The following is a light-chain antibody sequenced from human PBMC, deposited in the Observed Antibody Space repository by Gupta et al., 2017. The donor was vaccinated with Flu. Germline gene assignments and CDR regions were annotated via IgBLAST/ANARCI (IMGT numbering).Light chain of an antibody. J-gene: IGLJ1*01. CDR3: CAGATGSDFV. V-gene: IGLV2-14*01. CDR1: TSNVGSYKY. CDR2: EVS. Sequence: SITISCTGTTSNVGSYKYVSWYQQYPGKAHKLILYEVSKRPAGVSNSFSGSKSGNTASLTISGRQAEEEAEYYCCAGATGSDFVFGGGTKVSVL.